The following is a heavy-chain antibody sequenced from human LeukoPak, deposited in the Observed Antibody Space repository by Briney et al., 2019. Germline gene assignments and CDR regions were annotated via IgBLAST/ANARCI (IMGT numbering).Heavy chain of an antibody. J-gene: IGHJ4*02. CDR3: AREDYGSGTFFDY. CDR2: ISYDGSNK. CDR1: GFTFRSYA. Sequence: GGSLRLSCAASGFTFRSYAMHWVHQAPGKGLEWVALISYDGSNKYYADSVKGRFTISRDNYKNTLSLEMNSLRAEDTAVYYCAREDYGSGTFFDYWGQGTLVPVS. V-gene: IGHV3-30-3*01. D-gene: IGHD3-10*01.